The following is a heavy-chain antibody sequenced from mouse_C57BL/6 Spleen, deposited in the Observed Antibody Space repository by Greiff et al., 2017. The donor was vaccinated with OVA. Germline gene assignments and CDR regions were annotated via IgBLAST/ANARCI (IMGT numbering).Heavy chain of an antibody. V-gene: IGHV1-80*01. J-gene: IGHJ1*03. CDR1: GYAFSSYW. Sequence: QVQLQQSGAELVKPGASVKISCKASGYAFSSYWMNWVKQRPGKGLEWIGQIYPGDGDTNYNGKFKGKATLTADKSSSTAYMQLSSLTSEDSAVYFCAREATTVVARYFDVWGTGTTVTVSS. D-gene: IGHD1-1*01. CDR3: AREATTVVARYFDV. CDR2: IYPGDGDT.